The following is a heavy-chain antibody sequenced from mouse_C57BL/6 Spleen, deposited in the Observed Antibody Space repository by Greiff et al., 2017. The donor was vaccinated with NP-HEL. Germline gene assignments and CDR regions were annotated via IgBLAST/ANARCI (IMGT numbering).Heavy chain of an antibody. D-gene: IGHD1-1*01. CDR2: INPNNGGT. V-gene: IGHV1-26*01. Sequence: VQLQQSGPELVKPGASVKISCKASGYTFTDYYMNWVKQSHGKSLEWIGDINPNNGGTSYNQKFKGKATLTVDKSSSTAYMELRSLTSEDSAVYYCARWEGGSREYFDYWGQGTTLTVSS. CDR1: GYTFTDYY. J-gene: IGHJ2*01. CDR3: ARWEGGSREYFDY.